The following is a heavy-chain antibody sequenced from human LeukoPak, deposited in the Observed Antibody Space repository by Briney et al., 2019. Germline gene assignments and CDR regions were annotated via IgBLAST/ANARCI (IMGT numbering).Heavy chain of an antibody. J-gene: IGHJ5*02. CDR2: IYHSGST. Sequence: SQTLSLTCTVSGDSVTSDDYYWSWIRQPPGKGLELIGYIYHSGSTYHNPSLNSRVTISQDRSKNQFSLRLSSVTAADTAMYYCARAAFCSSITCYFDPWGQGTLVTVSS. CDR1: GDSVTSDDYY. V-gene: IGHV4-30-2*01. CDR3: ARAAFCSSITCYFDP. D-gene: IGHD2-2*01.